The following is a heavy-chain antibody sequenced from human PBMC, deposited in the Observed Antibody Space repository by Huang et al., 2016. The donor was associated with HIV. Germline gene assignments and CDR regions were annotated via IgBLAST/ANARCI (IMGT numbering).Heavy chain of an antibody. CDR3: ARVESRRYYDSSGYYY. D-gene: IGHD3-22*01. Sequence: QVQLVQSGAEVKKPGSSVKVSCKASGVTFSSYAISWVRQAPGQGIGWMGGIIPIFGTANYAQKLQGRVTITADESTSTAYMELSSLRSEDTAVYYCARVESRRYYDSSGYYYWGQGTLVTVSS. CDR2: IIPIFGTA. CDR1: GVTFSSYA. V-gene: IGHV1-69*01. J-gene: IGHJ4*02.